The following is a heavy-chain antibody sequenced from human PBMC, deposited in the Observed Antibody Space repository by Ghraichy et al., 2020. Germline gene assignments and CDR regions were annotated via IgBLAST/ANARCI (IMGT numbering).Heavy chain of an antibody. CDR1: GFTFSSYG. CDR3: AKGRYSYGDY. V-gene: IGHV3-30*18. D-gene: IGHD5-18*01. CDR2: VSYDGSNK. J-gene: IGHJ4*02. Sequence: GESLRLSCAASGFTFSSYGMHWVRQAPGKGLEWVAVVSYDGSNKYYADSVKGRFTISRDNSKNTLYLQMNSLRAEDTAVYYCAKGRYSYGDYWGQGTLVTVSS.